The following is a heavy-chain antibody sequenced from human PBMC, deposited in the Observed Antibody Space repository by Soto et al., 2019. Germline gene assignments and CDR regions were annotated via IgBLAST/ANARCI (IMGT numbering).Heavy chain of an antibody. CDR1: GFTFSNYG. D-gene: IGHD3-10*01. Sequence: QVQLVESGGGVVQPGRSLRLSCAASGFTFSNYGMHWVRQAPGKGLEWVSLTLNDGSREYYRDSVKGRFTISRDNSRNTLFLQMNSLRDDDTALYYCVRDDDYGPNALDMWGQGTMVSVSS. J-gene: IGHJ3*02. V-gene: IGHV3-33*01. CDR2: TLNDGSRE. CDR3: VRDDDYGPNALDM.